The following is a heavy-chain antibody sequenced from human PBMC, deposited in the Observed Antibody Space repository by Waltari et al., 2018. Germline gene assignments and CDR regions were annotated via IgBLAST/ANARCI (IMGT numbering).Heavy chain of an antibody. CDR1: GYSISRGYY. CDR3: ARLRGGSGWYSGDYFDY. V-gene: IGHV4-38-2*01. D-gene: IGHD6-19*01. J-gene: IGHJ4*02. Sequence: QVQLQESGPGLVTPSETLSLTCAVSGYSISRGYYWGWSRQPPGKGLEWIGSIYHSGSTYYNPSLKSRVTISVDTSKNQFSLKLSSVTAADTAVYYCARLRGGSGWYSGDYFDYWGQGTLVTVSS. CDR2: IYHSGST.